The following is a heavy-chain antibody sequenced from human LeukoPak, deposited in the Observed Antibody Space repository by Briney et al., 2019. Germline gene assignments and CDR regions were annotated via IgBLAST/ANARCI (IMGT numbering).Heavy chain of an antibody. D-gene: IGHD3-22*01. Sequence: SVKVSCKASGGTFSSYAISWVRQAPGQGLEWMGGIIPIFGAANYAQKFQGRVTITADESTSTAYMELSSLRSEDTAVYYCARVGDYYDSSGSPWGQGTLVTVSS. J-gene: IGHJ5*02. CDR2: IIPIFGAA. CDR1: GGTFSSYA. V-gene: IGHV1-69*13. CDR3: ARVGDYYDSSGSP.